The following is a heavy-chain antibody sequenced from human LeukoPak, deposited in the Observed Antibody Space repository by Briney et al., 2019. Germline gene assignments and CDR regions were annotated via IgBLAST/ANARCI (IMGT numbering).Heavy chain of an antibody. CDR2: IIPIFGTA. V-gene: IGHV1-69*13. CDR3: AREASGGYCSSTSCSGLFDY. Sequence: GASVKVSCKASGGTFSSYAISWVRQAPGQGLEWMGGIIPIFGTANYAQKFQGRVTITADESTSTAYMELSSLRSEDTAVYYCAREASGGYCSSTSCSGLFDYWGQGTLVTVSS. J-gene: IGHJ4*02. D-gene: IGHD2-2*01. CDR1: GGTFSSYA.